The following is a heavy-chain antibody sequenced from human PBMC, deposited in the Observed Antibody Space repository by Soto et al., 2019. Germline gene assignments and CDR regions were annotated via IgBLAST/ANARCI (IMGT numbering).Heavy chain of an antibody. V-gene: IGHV1-18*01. CDR3: ARDGFMYYYGSGSYSFDY. D-gene: IGHD3-10*01. CDR1: GYTFTSYG. J-gene: IGHJ4*02. CDR2: ISAYNGNT. Sequence: ASVKVSCKASGYTFTSYGISWVRQAPGQGLEWMGWISAYNGNTNYAQKLRGRVTMTTDTSTSTAYMELRSLRSDDTAVYYCARDGFMYYYGSGSYSFDYWGQGTLVTVSS.